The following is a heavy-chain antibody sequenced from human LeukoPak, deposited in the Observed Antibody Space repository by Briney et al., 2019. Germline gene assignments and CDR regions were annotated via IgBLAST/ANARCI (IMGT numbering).Heavy chain of an antibody. CDR3: ASHNQDIVLMVYAETFDY. J-gene: IGHJ4*02. CDR2: ISSSSSTI. CDR1: GFTFSSYS. Sequence: PGGSLRLSCAASGFTFSSYSMNWVRQAPGKGLEWVSYISSSSSTIYYADSVKGRFTISRDNAKNSLYLQMNSLRAEDTAVYYCASHNQDIVLMVYAETFDYWGQGTLVTVSS. V-gene: IGHV3-48*01. D-gene: IGHD2-8*01.